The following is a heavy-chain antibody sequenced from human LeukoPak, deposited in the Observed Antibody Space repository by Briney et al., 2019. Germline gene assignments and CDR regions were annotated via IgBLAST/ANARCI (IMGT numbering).Heavy chain of an antibody. CDR3: ARDVEQLVFDY. V-gene: IGHV4-59*01. CDR1: GGSISSYY. Sequence: SETLSLTCTVSGGSISSYYWSWIRQPPGKGLGWIGYIYYSGSTNYNPSLKSRVTISVDTSKNQFSLKLSSVTAADTAVYYCARDVEQLVFDYWGQGTLVTVSS. J-gene: IGHJ4*02. CDR2: IYYSGST. D-gene: IGHD6-6*01.